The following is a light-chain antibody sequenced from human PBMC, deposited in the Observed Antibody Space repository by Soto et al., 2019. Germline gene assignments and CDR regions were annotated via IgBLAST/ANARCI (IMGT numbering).Light chain of an antibody. CDR3: QSYDSSLSGYVV. Sequence: QPVLTQPPSVSGAPGQRVTISCTGSSSNIGAGYDVHWYQQLPGTAPKLLIYGHSNRPSGVPDRFSGSKSGTAASLAITGLQAEYEADYYCQSYDSSLSGYVVFGGGTKLTVL. CDR1: SSNIGAGYD. J-gene: IGLJ2*01. V-gene: IGLV1-40*01. CDR2: GHS.